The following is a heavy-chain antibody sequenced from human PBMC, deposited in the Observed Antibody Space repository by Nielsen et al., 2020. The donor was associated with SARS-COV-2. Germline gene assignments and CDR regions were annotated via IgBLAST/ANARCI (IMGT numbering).Heavy chain of an antibody. J-gene: IGHJ1*01. CDR2: IDHSGTT. CDR1: GGSFTGYF. Sequence: SETLSLTCEVSGGSFTGYFRSWIRQPPGGGLERIGDIDHSGTTYYNPSLKSRVSVSVDTSKNQFSLHLTSVTAADTAVYYCTRGLGYYDPRVYFQHWGQGTLVTVSS. V-gene: IGHV4-34*01. D-gene: IGHD3-22*01. CDR3: TRGLGYYDPRVYFQH.